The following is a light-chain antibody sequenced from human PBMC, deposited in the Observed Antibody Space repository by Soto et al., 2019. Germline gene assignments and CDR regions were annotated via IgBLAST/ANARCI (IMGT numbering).Light chain of an antibody. V-gene: IGKV3-15*01. Sequence: EIVMTQSPATLSVSPGERATLSCRASQSVSSNLAWYQQKPGQAPRLLIYGASTRATGIPAGFSGSGSGTEFTLTISSLQSEDFAVYYCQKYNNWPTWTFGQGTKVDIK. CDR1: QSVSSN. CDR3: QKYNNWPTWT. CDR2: GAS. J-gene: IGKJ1*01.